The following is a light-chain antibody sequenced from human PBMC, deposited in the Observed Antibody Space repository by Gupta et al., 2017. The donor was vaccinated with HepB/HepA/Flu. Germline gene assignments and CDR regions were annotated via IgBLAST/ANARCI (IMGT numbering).Light chain of an antibody. CDR2: DVS. V-gene: IGLV2-14*03. J-gene: IGLJ3*02. CDR1: SSDVGGYNY. CDR3: SSYTSSSTLRV. Sequence: QSALTQPASVSGSPGQSITISCTGTSSDVGGYNYDSWYQQHPGKAPKLRIYDVSNRPSGVSNRFSGSKSGNTASLTISGLQAEDEADDYCSSYTSSSTLRVFGGGTKLTVL.